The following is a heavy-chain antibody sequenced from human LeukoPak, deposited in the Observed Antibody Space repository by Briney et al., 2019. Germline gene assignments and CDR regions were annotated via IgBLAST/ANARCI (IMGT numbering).Heavy chain of an antibody. CDR2: ISWNSGSI. V-gene: IGHV3-9*01. CDR1: GFTFDDNA. D-gene: IGHD2-2*01. J-gene: IGHJ3*02. Sequence: GGSLRLSCAASGFTFDDNAMHWVRQAPGKGLEWVSGISWNSGSIGYADSVKGRFTISRDNAKNSLYLQMNSLRAEDTALYYCARYCSSTSCQAEGAFDIWGQGTMVTVSS. CDR3: ARYCSSTSCQAEGAFDI.